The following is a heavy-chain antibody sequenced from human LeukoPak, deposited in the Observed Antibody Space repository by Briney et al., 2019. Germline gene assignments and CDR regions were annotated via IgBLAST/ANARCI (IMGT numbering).Heavy chain of an antibody. CDR3: ARRLFSVAGTQFAFDI. D-gene: IGHD6-19*01. CDR1: GGSISSDY. V-gene: IGHV4-59*08. J-gene: IGHJ3*02. Sequence: SETLSLTCTVSGGSISSDYWSWIRQPPGKGLEWIGYVYYSGSTNCNPSLKSRVTISVDTSKNQFSLKLSSVTAADTAVYYCARRLFSVAGTQFAFDIWGQGTMVTVSS. CDR2: VYYSGST.